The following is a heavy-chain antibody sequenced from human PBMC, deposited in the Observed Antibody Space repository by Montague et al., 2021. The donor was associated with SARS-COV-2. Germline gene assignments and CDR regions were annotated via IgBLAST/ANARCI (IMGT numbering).Heavy chain of an antibody. J-gene: IGHJ4*02. Sequence: SETLSLTCTVSGDSIRSSDYSWGWVRQPPGKGLEWIGNIYNGGTTSHNPSLKSRVTIFVDTSKNQFSLKLSSVTAADTAVYYCATRTRYPQNDFGFWGQGTLVTVSS. D-gene: IGHD2-15*01. V-gene: IGHV4-39*01. CDR1: GDSIRSSDYS. CDR2: IYNGGTT. CDR3: ATRTRYPQNDFGF.